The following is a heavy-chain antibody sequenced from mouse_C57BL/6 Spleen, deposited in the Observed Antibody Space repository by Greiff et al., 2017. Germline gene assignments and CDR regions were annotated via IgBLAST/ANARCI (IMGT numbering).Heavy chain of an antibody. CDR1: GYTFTSYW. J-gene: IGHJ4*01. Sequence: QVQLKESGAELVKPGASVKMSCKASGYTFTSYWITWVKQRPGQGLEWIGDIYPGSGSTNYNEKFKSKDTLTVDTSSSTAYMQLSSLTSEDSAVYYCARDYDYDGYAMDYWGQGTSVTVSS. CDR2: IYPGSGST. D-gene: IGHD2-4*01. CDR3: ARDYDYDGYAMDY. V-gene: IGHV1-55*01.